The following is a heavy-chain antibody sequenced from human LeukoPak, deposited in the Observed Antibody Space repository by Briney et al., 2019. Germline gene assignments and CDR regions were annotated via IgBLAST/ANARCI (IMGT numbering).Heavy chain of an antibody. J-gene: IGHJ4*02. CDR2: INPKTGGT. D-gene: IGHD3-10*01. CDR3: ARDGRLTIFVRGIITEGSPPKN. Sequence: ASVKVSCKASGYTFTDSYMHWVRQAPGQGLEWMGWINPKTGGTNYAQRFQGRVTMTRDTSIRTAYMELNSLRSDDTAIYYCARDGRLTIFVRGIITEGSPPKNWGQGTLVTVSS. CDR1: GYTFTDSY. V-gene: IGHV1-2*02.